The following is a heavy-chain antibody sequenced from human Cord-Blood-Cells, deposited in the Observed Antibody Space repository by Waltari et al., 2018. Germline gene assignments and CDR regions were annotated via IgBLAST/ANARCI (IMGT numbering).Heavy chain of an antibody. CDR1: GGTFSSYA. CDR2: IIPILGRA. J-gene: IGHJ3*02. D-gene: IGHD3-22*01. Sequence: QVQLVQSGAEVKKPASSVKGSCKAAGGTFSSYAISWVRQAPGQGLEWMGGIIPILGRANYAQKFQGRVTITADKSTSTAYMELSSLRSEDTAVYYCARAVERDYDSSGYYYVEAFDIWGQGTMVTVSS. V-gene: IGHV1-69*10. CDR3: ARAVERDYDSSGYYYVEAFDI.